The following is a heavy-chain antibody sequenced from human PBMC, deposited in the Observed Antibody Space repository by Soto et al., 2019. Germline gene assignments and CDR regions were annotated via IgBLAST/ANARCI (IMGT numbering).Heavy chain of an antibody. CDR3: ARMFWFDDVNYMDV. CDR2: IHHNGDT. D-gene: IGHD3-10*01. V-gene: IGHV4-59*08. Sequence: SETLSLTCTVSGDSISTSYWNWIRQVPGKGLEWIGYIHHNGDTNYNPSLKSRVAMSLNAAKNQFSLMLNSVTAADSAIYYCARMFWFDDVNYMDVSGTGTTVTVFS. J-gene: IGHJ6*03. CDR1: GDSISTSY.